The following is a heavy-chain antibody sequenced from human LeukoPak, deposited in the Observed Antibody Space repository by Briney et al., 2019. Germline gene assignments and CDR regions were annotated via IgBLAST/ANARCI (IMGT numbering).Heavy chain of an antibody. J-gene: IGHJ4*02. CDR3: ARGVRRSQKLDY. V-gene: IGHV1-18*01. Sequence: ASVKISCKASGYVFSSFGVCWVRQAPGQGLEWMGWSGAYIGNTNYAQKFQGRLTMTTDASMSIAYMELRSLRSDDTAVYYCARGVRRSQKLDYWGQGTLVTVSS. D-gene: IGHD4-11*01. CDR2: SGAYIGNT. CDR1: GYVFSSFG.